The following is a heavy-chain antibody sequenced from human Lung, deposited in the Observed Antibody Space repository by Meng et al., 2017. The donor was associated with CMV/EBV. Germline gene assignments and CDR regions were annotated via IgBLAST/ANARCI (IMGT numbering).Heavy chain of an antibody. V-gene: IGHV3-7*01. CDR1: GFTFSSYW. Sequence: GGSLRLSCAASGFTFSSYWMSWVRQAPGKGLEWVANIKQDGSEKYYVDSVKGRFTISRDNAKNSLYLQMNSLRAEDTAVYYCARDPRGINIVVVHNGMDVWGQGXTVTVSS. D-gene: IGHD2-2*01. J-gene: IGHJ6*02. CDR2: IKQDGSEK. CDR3: ARDPRGINIVVVHNGMDV.